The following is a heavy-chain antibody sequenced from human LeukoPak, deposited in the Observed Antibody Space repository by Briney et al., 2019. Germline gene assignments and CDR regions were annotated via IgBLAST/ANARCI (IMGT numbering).Heavy chain of an antibody. CDR2: ISPKSDFI. V-gene: IGHV3-21*01. J-gene: IGHJ5*02. Sequence: GGSLTLSCAVSGLTFNKYAMNWVRQAPGKGLEWVSSISPKSDFIYYSDSVRGRFTISRDNADNSLYLQMNSLRAEDTAVYYCARADCSASTCYLRRSWFDPWGQGTLVTVSS. D-gene: IGHD3-9*01. CDR1: GLTFNKYA. CDR3: ARADCSASTCYLRRSWFDP.